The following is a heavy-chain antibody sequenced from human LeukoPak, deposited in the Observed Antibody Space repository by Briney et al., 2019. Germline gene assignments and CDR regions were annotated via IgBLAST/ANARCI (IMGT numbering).Heavy chain of an antibody. CDR3: AKDGKTRNWNYFQAKPVY. CDR1: GFTVSSNY. V-gene: IGHV3-30*02. CDR2: IRYDGSNK. Sequence: GGSLRLSCAASGFTVSSNYMSWVRQAPGKGLEWVAFIRYDGSNKYYADSVKGRFTISRDNSKNTLYLQMNSLRAEDTAVYYCAKDGKTRNWNYFQAKPVYWGQGTLVTVSS. D-gene: IGHD1-7*01. J-gene: IGHJ4*02.